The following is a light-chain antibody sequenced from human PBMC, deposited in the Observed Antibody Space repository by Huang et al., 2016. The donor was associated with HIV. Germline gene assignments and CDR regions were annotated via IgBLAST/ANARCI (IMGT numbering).Light chain of an antibody. J-gene: IGKJ1*01. Sequence: DIQMTQSPSTLSASVGDRVTITCRASQSISGVLAWYQQKPGKAPKLLIYKASSLESGVPSRFSGSGSGTEFTLTISSLQSDDVATYYCQHYNSYPWTFGQGTKVEIK. CDR1: QSISGV. V-gene: IGKV1-5*03. CDR2: KAS. CDR3: QHYNSYPWT.